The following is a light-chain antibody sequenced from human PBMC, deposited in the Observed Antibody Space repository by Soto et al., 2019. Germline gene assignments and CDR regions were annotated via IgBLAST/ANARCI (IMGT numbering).Light chain of an antibody. Sequence: DIRMTQSPSSLSASVGDTVTITCRASQGISDYLSWFQHKPGEAPKLLIYTSSSLQGGVPLRFSGAGSRTDFSLTISGLQPEDSATYYGQQTYTFPWTFGQGTMVDIK. CDR3: QQTYTFPWT. V-gene: IGKV1-39*01. CDR1: QGISDY. J-gene: IGKJ1*01. CDR2: TSS.